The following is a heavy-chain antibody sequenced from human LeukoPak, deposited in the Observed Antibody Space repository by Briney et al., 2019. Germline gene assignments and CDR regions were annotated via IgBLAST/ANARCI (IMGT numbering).Heavy chain of an antibody. Sequence: GASVKVSCKASGGTFSSYAISWVRQAPGQGLEWMGRIIPILGIANYAQKFQGRVTITADKSTSTAYMELSSLRSEDTAVYYCARELPLNSYGDYAFWYFDLWGRGTLVTVSS. CDR1: GGTFSSYA. CDR2: IIPILGIA. CDR3: ARELPLNSYGDYAFWYFDL. J-gene: IGHJ2*01. D-gene: IGHD4-17*01. V-gene: IGHV1-69*04.